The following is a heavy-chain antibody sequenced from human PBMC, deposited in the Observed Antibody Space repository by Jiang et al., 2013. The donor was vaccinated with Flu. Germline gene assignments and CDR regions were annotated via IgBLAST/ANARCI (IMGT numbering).Heavy chain of an antibody. CDR2: IYYSGST. J-gene: IGHJ4*02. CDR1: GGSISSSSYY. V-gene: IGHV4-39*07. CDR3: AAISSAYYWPFDY. D-gene: IGHD3-22*01. Sequence: KPSETLSLTCTVSGGSISSSSYYWGWIRQPPGKGLEWIGSIYYSGSTYYNPSLKSRVTISVDTSKNHFSLKLSSVTAADTAVYYCAAISSAYYWPFDYWGQGTLVTVSS.